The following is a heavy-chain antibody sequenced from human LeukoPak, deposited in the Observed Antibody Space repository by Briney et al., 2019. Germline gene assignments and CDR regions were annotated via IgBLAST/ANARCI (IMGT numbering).Heavy chain of an antibody. J-gene: IGHJ3*02. V-gene: IGHV4-39*07. D-gene: IGHD6-6*01. CDR3: ARLDYSTSRGAFDI. CDR2: IYYSGST. CDR1: GGSISSSSYF. Sequence: SETLSLTCTVSGGSISSSSYFWGWIRQPPGKGLEWIGSIYYSGSTYYSPSLKSRVTISLDTSNIHFSLKLSSVTAADTAVYYCARLDYSTSRGAFDIWGQGTMVTVSS.